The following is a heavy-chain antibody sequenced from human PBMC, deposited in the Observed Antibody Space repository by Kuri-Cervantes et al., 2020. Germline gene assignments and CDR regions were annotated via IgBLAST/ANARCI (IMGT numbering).Heavy chain of an antibody. CDR1: GYTFTSYG. J-gene: IGHJ6*02. CDR2: ISAYNGNT. CDR3: ARVCPAYSSGWYIYYYYGMDV. D-gene: IGHD6-19*01. V-gene: IGHV1-18*01. Sequence: ASVKVSCKASGYTFTSYGISWVRQAPGQGLEWMGWISAYNGNTNYAQKLQGRVTMTTDTSTGTAYMELRSLRSDDTAVYYCARVCPAYSSGWYIYYYYGMDVWGQGTTVTVSS.